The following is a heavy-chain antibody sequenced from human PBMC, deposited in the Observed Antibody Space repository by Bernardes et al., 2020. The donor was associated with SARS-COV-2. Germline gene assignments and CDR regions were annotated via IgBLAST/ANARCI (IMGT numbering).Heavy chain of an antibody. CDR2: INYSGST. Sequence: SETLSLTCAVYGGSLSGYYWNWIRQSPGKGLEWIGEINYSGSTNYNPSLKSRVTISVDTSKNQFSLNLSSVTAADTAVYYCARAVWGMWYCDLWGRGTLVTVTS. V-gene: IGHV4-34*01. J-gene: IGHJ2*01. D-gene: IGHD3-16*01. CDR3: ARAVWGMWYCDL. CDR1: GGSLSGYY.